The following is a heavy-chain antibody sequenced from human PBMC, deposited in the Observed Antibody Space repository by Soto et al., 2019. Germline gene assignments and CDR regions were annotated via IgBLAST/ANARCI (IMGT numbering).Heavy chain of an antibody. Sequence: PSETLSLTCTVSGGSISSGGYYWSWIRQHPGKGLEWIGYIYYSGSTYYNPSLKSRVTISVDTSKNQFSLKLSSVTAADTAVYYCARVTGRLRLYYFDYWGQGTPVTVSS. V-gene: IGHV4-31*03. CDR1: GGSISSGGYY. J-gene: IGHJ4*02. D-gene: IGHD4-17*01. CDR3: ARVTGRLRLYYFDY. CDR2: IYYSGST.